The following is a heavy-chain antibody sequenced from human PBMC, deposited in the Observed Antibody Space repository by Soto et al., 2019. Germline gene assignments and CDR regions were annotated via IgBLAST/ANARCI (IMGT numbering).Heavy chain of an antibody. CDR2: ISGSGGST. J-gene: IGHJ4*02. CDR1: GFTFSSYA. CDR3: AKSYDSSGYPTHY. V-gene: IGHV3-23*01. D-gene: IGHD3-22*01. Sequence: GGSLRLSCAASGFTFSSYAMSWVRQAPGKGLEWVSAISGSGGSTYYADSVKGRFTISRDNSKNTLYLQMNSLRAEDTAVYYWAKSYDSSGYPTHYWGQGTLVTVSS.